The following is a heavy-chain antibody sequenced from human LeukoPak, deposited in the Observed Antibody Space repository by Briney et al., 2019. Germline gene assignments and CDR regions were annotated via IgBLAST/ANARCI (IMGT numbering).Heavy chain of an antibody. Sequence: PSETLSLTCAVSGGSISSSNWWSWVRQPPGKGLEWIGEIYHSGSTNYNPSLKSRVTISVDKSKNQFSLKLSSVTAADTAVYYCARDLYHSSGWVYYFDYWGQGTLVTVSS. V-gene: IGHV4-4*02. D-gene: IGHD6-19*01. CDR3: ARDLYHSSGWVYYFDY. CDR2: IYHSGST. J-gene: IGHJ4*02. CDR1: GGSISSSNW.